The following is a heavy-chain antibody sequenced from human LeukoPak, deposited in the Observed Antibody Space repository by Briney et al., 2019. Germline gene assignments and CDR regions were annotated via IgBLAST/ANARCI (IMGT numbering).Heavy chain of an antibody. CDR3: ARGSLTAMVTADFDY. J-gene: IGHJ4*02. D-gene: IGHD5-18*01. CDR1: GFTFSSYA. CDR2: ISGSGGST. Sequence: GGSLRLSCAVSGFTFSSYAMSWVRQAPGKGLEWVSAISGSGGSTYYADSVKGRFTISRDNSKNTLYLQMNSLRAEDTAVYYCARGSLTAMVTADFDYWGQGTLVTVSS. V-gene: IGHV3-23*01.